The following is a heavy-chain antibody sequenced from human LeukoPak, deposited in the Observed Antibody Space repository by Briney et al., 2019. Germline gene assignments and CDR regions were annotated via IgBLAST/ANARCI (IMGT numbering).Heavy chain of an antibody. J-gene: IGHJ4*02. CDR3: AKGVLGEPFDY. Sequence: PGGSLRLSCAASGFTFDNYAMSWVRQAPGKGLEWVSAISGSGGSIYHADSVKGRFTISRDNSKNTLFLQMHSLRAEDTAVYYRAKGVLGEPFDYWGQGTLVTVSS. D-gene: IGHD4-17*01. CDR1: GFTFDNYA. V-gene: IGHV3-23*01. CDR2: ISGSGGSI.